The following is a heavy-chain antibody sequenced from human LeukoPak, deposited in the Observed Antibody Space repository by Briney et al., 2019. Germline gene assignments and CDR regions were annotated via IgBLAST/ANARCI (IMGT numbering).Heavy chain of an antibody. V-gene: IGHV3-7*01. Sequence: PGGSLRLSCAASGFTFSNYWMSWVRQAPGKGLEWVANIKPDVSEIYYVDSVKGRFTISRDNAKNYLYLQMNSLRAEDTAVYYCAKERSPLIVATNDAFDIWGQGTMVTVSS. CDR3: AKERSPLIVATNDAFDI. J-gene: IGHJ3*02. D-gene: IGHD5-12*01. CDR1: GFTFSNYW. CDR2: IKPDVSEI.